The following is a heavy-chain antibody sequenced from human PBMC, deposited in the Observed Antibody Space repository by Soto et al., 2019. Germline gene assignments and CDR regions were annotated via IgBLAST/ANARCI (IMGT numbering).Heavy chain of an antibody. CDR2: TYYRSKWYD. J-gene: IGHJ3*02. CDR3: ARSPAGTGSHLDDAFDI. V-gene: IGHV6-1*01. Sequence: SQTLSLTCAISGDSVSGNSAAWNWIRQSPSRGLEWLGRTYYRSKWYDDYAVSVKSRITINPDTSKNQFSLHLNSVTPEDTALYYCARSPAGTGSHLDDAFDIWGQGTMVTVSS. CDR1: GDSVSGNSAA. D-gene: IGHD6-13*01.